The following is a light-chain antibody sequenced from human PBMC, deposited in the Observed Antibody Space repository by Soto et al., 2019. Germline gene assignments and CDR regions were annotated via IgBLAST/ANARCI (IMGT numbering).Light chain of an antibody. CDR1: SSDIGSYHL. CDR3: CSYAGSNWGDV. Sequence: QSVLTQPASVSGSPGQSITISCTGTSSDIGSYHLVSWYQHHSGKAPKLIIYKVSQWPSGVSDRFSASKSGSTASLTISGLQAEDEADYYCCSYAGSNWGDVFGTGTKVTVL. CDR2: KVS. J-gene: IGLJ1*01. V-gene: IGLV2-23*02.